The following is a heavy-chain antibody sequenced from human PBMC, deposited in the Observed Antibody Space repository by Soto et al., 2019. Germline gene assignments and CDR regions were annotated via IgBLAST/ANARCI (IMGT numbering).Heavy chain of an antibody. CDR2: ISAYNGNR. V-gene: IGHV1-18*01. J-gene: IGHJ3*02. D-gene: IGHD5-12*01. CDR1: GYPFTSYG. CDR3: ARGRIVASIHDAFEI. Sequence: QGHLLQSGDEVKTPGASVRVSCRASGYPFTSYGIIWVRQAPGQGLEWVAWISAYNGNRDTAQKFQGRVIMTLDTSTDTAHMELGDLTSADTGVYYCARGRIVASIHDAFEIWGQGTKVTVSS.